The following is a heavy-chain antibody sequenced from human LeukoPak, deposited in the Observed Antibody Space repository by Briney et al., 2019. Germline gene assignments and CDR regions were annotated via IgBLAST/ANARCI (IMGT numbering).Heavy chain of an antibody. J-gene: IGHJ1*01. V-gene: IGHV3-33*06. CDR3: AKDLYDSSGYSTFQH. CDR1: GFTFSTYG. CDR2: IWYDGSKK. D-gene: IGHD3-22*01. Sequence: PGGSLRLSCAASGFTFSTYGMHSARQVPGKGRELGPIIWYDGSKKYYAESVKVRFTISRDNSNHTLYLQMHTLRAADPSVLYCAKDLYDSSGYSTFQHWGQGTLVTVSS.